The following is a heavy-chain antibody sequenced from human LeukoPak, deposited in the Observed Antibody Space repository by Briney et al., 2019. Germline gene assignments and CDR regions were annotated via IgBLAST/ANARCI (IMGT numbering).Heavy chain of an antibody. J-gene: IGHJ4*02. CDR1: GYTFTSYG. Sequence: GASVKVSCKASGYTFTSYGISWVRQAPGQGLEWMGWISAYNGNTNYAQKLQGRVTMTTDTSTSTAYMELRSLRSDDTAVYYCARGGRHYYDSSGYRGVDYWGQGTLVTVSS. D-gene: IGHD3-22*01. V-gene: IGHV1-18*01. CDR2: ISAYNGNT. CDR3: ARGGRHYYDSSGYRGVDY.